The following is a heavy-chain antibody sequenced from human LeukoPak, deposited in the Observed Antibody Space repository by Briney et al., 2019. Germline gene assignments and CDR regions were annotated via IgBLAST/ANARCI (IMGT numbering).Heavy chain of an antibody. D-gene: IGHD3-22*01. Sequence: PSETLSLTCAVYGGSFSGYYWSWIRQPPGKGLEWIGEINHSGSTNYNPSLKSRVTISVDTSKNQFSLKLSSVTAADTAVYYCATATYYDSSGYYYLDAFDIWGQGTMVTVSS. V-gene: IGHV4-34*01. CDR3: ATATYYDSSGYYYLDAFDI. CDR2: INHSGST. J-gene: IGHJ3*02. CDR1: GGSFSGYY.